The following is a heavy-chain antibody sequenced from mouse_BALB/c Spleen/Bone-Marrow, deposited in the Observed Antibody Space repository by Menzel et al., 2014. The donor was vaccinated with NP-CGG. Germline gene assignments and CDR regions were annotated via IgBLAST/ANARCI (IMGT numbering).Heavy chain of an antibody. CDR1: GYTFTSYY. V-gene: IGHV1S81*02. CDR3: TRGGDSPFAY. D-gene: IGHD2-13*01. J-gene: IGHJ3*01. Sequence: QVQLQQYGAELVKPGASVKLSCKASGYTFTSYYMYWVKQRPGQGLEWIGEINPSNGGTNFNEKFKSKATLTVDKASSTAYKQLRSLTSEDSAVYYCTRGGDSPFAYWGQGTLVTVSA. CDR2: INPSNGGT.